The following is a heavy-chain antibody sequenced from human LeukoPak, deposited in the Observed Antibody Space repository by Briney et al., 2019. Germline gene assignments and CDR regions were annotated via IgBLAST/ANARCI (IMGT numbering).Heavy chain of an antibody. V-gene: IGHV4-39*07. CDR2: IYYSGST. J-gene: IGHJ4*02. CDR3: ARDPGPYSYGIFDY. CDR1: GGSISSSSYY. Sequence: PSETLSLTCTVSGGSISSSSYYWGWIRQPPVKGLEWIGSIYYSGSTYYNPSLKSRVTISVDTSKNQFSLKLSSVTAADTAVYYCARDPGPYSYGIFDYWGQGTLVTVSS. D-gene: IGHD5-18*01.